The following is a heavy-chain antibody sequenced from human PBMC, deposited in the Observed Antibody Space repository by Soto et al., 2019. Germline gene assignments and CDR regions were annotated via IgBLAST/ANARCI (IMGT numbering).Heavy chain of an antibody. CDR3: ARDDVLLSGPG. CDR1: GFTFSSYS. D-gene: IGHD2-15*01. CDR2: ISSSSSTL. V-gene: IGHV3-48*01. J-gene: IGHJ4*02. Sequence: GGSLRLSCAASGFTFSSYSMNWVRQAPGKGLEWISYISSSSSTLYYADSVKGRFTISRDNAKNSLYLQMNSLRVEDTAVYYCARDDVLLSGPGWGQGTLVTVSS.